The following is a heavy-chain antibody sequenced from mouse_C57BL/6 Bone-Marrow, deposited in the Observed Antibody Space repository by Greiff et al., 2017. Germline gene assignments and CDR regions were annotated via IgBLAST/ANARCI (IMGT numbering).Heavy chain of an antibody. J-gene: IGHJ3*01. D-gene: IGHD2-4*01. CDR1: GFSLTSYA. CDR2: IWTGGGT. CDR3: ARTLCCDYDGGFAY. Sequence: QVQLQQSGPGLVAPSQSLSITCTVSGFSLTSYAISWVRQPPGKGLEWLGVIWTGGGTNYNSALKSRLSICKDNSKSQVFLKMNSLLTDDTARYCCARTLCCDYDGGFAYWGQGTLVTVSA. V-gene: IGHV2-9-1*01.